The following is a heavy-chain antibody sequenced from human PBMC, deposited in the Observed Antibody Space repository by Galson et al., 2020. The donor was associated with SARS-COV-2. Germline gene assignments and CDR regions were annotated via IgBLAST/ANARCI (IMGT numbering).Heavy chain of an antibody. Sequence: SETLSLTCAVSGDSISSNYWWNWFRQHPGKGLEWIGKIYHSGNSIHNPSPESRITISIDKSRNQFSLMLNSVTAADTAVYYWVRSDTLRGILPMDLWGQGPLVTVSS. CDR1: GDSISSNYW. CDR2: IYHSGNS. D-gene: IGHD3-16*01. V-gene: IGHV4-4*02. CDR3: VRSDTLRGILPMDL. J-gene: IGHJ5*02.